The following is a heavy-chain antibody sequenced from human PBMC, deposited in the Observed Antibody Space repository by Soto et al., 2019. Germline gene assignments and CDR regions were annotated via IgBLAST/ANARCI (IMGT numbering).Heavy chain of an antibody. J-gene: IGHJ4*02. CDR3: ARGQDSYCSSTSCYADFEY. V-gene: IGHV1-69*02. CDR1: GGTFSSYT. D-gene: IGHD2-2*01. Sequence: ASVKVSCKASGGTFSSYTISWVRQAPGQGLEWMGRIIPILGIANYAQKFQGRVTITADKSTSTAYMELSSLRSEDTAVYYCARGQDSYCSSTSCYADFEYWGQGTLVTVCS. CDR2: IIPILGIA.